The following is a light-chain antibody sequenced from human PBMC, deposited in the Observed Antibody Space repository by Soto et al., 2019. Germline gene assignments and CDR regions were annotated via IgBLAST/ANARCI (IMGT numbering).Light chain of an antibody. Sequence: EIVLTQSPATLSLSPEERATLSCRASQSVSSYLAWYQQKPGQAPRLLLYDASNRATGIPARFSGSGSGTDFTLTISSLEPEDFAVYYCQQRSNWPLTFGGGTKVEIK. V-gene: IGKV3-11*01. CDR1: QSVSSY. CDR3: QQRSNWPLT. J-gene: IGKJ4*01. CDR2: DAS.